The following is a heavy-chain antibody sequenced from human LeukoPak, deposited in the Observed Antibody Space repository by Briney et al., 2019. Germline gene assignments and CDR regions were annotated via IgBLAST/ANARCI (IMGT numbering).Heavy chain of an antibody. CDR1: GGSFSGYY. CDR2: INHSGST. D-gene: IGHD5-18*01. V-gene: IGHV4-34*01. Sequence: PSETLSLTCAVYGGSFSGYYWSWIRQPPGKGLEWIGEINHSGSTNYNPSLKSRVTISEDTSKNQFSLKLSSVTAADTAVYYCARTTEGGYSYGYFYYYYMDVWGKGTTVTISS. CDR3: ARTTEGGYSYGYFYYYYMDV. J-gene: IGHJ6*03.